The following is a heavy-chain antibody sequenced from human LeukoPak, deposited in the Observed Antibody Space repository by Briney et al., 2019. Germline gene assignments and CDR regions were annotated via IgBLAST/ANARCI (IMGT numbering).Heavy chain of an antibody. J-gene: IGHJ3*01. D-gene: IGHD3-10*01. CDR2: ITPLSATP. Sequence: ASVKVSCKASAGTFNRYAISWVRQAPGQGLEWMGRITPLSATPSQSQWIQGRVTITADISTNTVYLDLSSLRSEDTALYFCAGDPPGTPVGFDVWGQGTMVTVPS. CDR3: AGDPPGTPVGFDV. CDR1: AGTFNRYA. V-gene: IGHV1-69*06.